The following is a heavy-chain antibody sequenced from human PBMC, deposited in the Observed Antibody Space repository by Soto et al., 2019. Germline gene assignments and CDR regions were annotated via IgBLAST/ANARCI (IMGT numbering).Heavy chain of an antibody. V-gene: IGHV4-59*01. CDR1: GGSISSYY. CDR3: ARGYCSSTICYIWDNWFDP. J-gene: IGHJ5*02. D-gene: IGHD2-2*02. Sequence: SSETLSLTCTVSGGSISSYYWGWVRQPPGEGLEWIGYIYYSGRTNYNPSLKSRVTISVDTSKNQFSLKLSSVTAADTAVYYCARGYCSSTICYIWDNWFDPWGQGTLVTVSS. CDR2: IYYSGRT.